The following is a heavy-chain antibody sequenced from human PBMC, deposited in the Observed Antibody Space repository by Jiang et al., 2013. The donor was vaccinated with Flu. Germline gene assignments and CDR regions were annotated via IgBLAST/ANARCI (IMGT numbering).Heavy chain of an antibody. CDR1: GYTSTSYD. D-gene: IGHD3-3*01. CDR3: ARGSARWGGYYHS. V-gene: IGHV1-8*01. J-gene: IGHJ4*02. CDR2: MNPNSGNT. Sequence: GYTSTSYDINWVRQATGQGLEWMGWMNPNSGNTGYAQKFQGRVTMTRNTSISTAYMELSSLRSEDTAVYYCARGSARWGGYYHSWGQGTLVTVSS.